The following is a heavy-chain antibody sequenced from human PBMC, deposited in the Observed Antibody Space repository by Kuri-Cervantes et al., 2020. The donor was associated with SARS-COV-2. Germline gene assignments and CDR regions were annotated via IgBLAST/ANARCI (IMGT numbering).Heavy chain of an antibody. J-gene: IGHJ4*02. D-gene: IGHD6-13*01. V-gene: IGHV1-24*01. CDR1: GYTLTELS. CDR3: ATALSSIAANLN. Sequence: ASVKVSCKASGYTLTELSMHWVRQAPGKGLEWMGGFDPEDGETIYAQKFQGRVTMTEDTSTDTAYMELSSLRSEDTAVYYCATALSSIAANLNWGQGTLVTVSS. CDR2: FDPEDGET.